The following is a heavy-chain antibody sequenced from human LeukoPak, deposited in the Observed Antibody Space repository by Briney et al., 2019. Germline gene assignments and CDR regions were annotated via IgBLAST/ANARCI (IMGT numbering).Heavy chain of an antibody. Sequence: GGSLRLSCAASGLAFSSSTMSWVRQAPGKGLECVSIISGSGAATYYTDSVTGRFTISRDNSKNTLFLQMNSLRAEDTAVYYCAGRPAGEGLAPLDYWGQGALVAVSS. V-gene: IGHV3-23*01. J-gene: IGHJ4*02. CDR3: AGRPAGEGLAPLDY. CDR2: ISGSGAAT. D-gene: IGHD1-14*01. CDR1: GLAFSSST.